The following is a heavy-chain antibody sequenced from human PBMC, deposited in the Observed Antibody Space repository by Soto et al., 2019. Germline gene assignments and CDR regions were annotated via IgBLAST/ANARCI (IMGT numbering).Heavy chain of an antibody. CDR3: ARHFPLPTDLQFYYYYYYGVDV. V-gene: IGHV1-46*01. Sequence: ASVKVSCKASGNTFTSQHMHWVRQAPGQGLEWMGIANPAGGITTHAPKFQDRLTMTSDTSTSTVYMELSGLRSDDTAVYYCARHFPLPTDLQFYYYYYYGVDVWGHGTAVTVSS. D-gene: IGHD3-3*02. J-gene: IGHJ6*02. CDR2: ANPAGGIT. CDR1: GNTFTSQH.